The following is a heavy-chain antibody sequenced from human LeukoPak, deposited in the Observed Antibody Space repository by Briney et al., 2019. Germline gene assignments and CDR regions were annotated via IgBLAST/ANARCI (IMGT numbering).Heavy chain of an antibody. V-gene: IGHV4-59*01. CDR1: GASISSYY. CDR2: IYYSGST. D-gene: IGHD5-18*01. Sequence: SETLSLTCTVSGASISSYYWSWIQQAPEKGLEWIGYIYYSGSTNYNPSLKSRVTILVDTSKSQFSLKLSSVTAADTAVYYCATTDTTMVGIDHWGQGTLVTVSS. J-gene: IGHJ4*02. CDR3: ATTDTTMVGIDH.